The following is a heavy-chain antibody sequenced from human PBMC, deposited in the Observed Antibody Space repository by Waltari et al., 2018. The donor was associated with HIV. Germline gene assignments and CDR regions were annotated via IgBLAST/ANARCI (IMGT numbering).Heavy chain of an antibody. CDR3: ARDPAAGRVNGPYYYGLDV. V-gene: IGHV3-66*01. Sequence: EVQLVESGGGPVQTGKSLSLSCAASGFLVISHYMCWVRQAPGKGLEWVSVIYSDGSTNYADSVKGRFTISREKSTNALYLQMSSLKVEDTAVYYCARDPAAGRVNGPYYYGLDVWGRGTTVTVSS. CDR1: GFLVISHY. CDR2: IYSDGST. D-gene: IGHD2-8*01. J-gene: IGHJ6*02.